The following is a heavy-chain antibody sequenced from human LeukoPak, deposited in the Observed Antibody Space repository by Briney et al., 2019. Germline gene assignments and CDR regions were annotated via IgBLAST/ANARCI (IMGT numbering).Heavy chain of an antibody. Sequence: PSETLSLTCTVSGGSISSGDYYWSWIRQPPGKGLEWIGYIYYSGSTYYNPSLKSRVTISVDASKNQFSLKLSSVTAADTAVYYCARLTMVRGVPPWFDYWAREPWSPSPQ. J-gene: IGHJ4*02. CDR3: ARLTMVRGVPPWFDY. D-gene: IGHD3-10*01. V-gene: IGHV4-30-4*01. CDR2: IYYSGST. CDR1: GGSISSGDYY.